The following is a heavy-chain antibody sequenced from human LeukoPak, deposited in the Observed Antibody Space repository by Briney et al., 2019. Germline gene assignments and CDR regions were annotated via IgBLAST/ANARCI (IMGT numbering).Heavy chain of an antibody. CDR1: GVSISSGDYY. V-gene: IGHV4-30-4*01. Sequence: PSETLSLTCTVSGVSISSGDYYWGGVRQPPGKGLEWIGYIYYSGSTYYNPSLKSRFTISVDTSKNQFSLKLSSVTAADTAVYYCARENVDIVATGRFDLWGRGTLVTVSS. CDR3: ARENVDIVATGRFDL. D-gene: IGHD5-12*01. CDR2: IYYSGST. J-gene: IGHJ2*01.